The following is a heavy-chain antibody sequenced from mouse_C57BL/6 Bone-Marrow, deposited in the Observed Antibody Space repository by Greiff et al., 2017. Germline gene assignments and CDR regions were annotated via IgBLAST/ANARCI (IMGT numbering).Heavy chain of an antibody. V-gene: IGHV10-1*01. CDR2: IRSKSNNYAT. CDR3: VRQHYKYYFDY. J-gene: IGHJ2*01. D-gene: IGHD2-12*01. CDR1: GFSFNTYA. Sequence: EVQVVESGGGLVQPKGSLKLSCAASGFSFNTYAMNWVRQAPGKGLEWVARIRSKSNNYATYYADSVKDRFTISRDDSESVLYLQMNNLKTEDTAMYYCVRQHYKYYFDYWGQGTTLTVSS.